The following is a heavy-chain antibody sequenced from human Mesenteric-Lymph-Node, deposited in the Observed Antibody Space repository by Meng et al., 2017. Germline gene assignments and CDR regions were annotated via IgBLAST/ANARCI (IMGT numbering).Heavy chain of an antibody. Sequence: GESLKISCAASGFTFSSYWMSWVRQAPGKGLEWVANIKQDGSEKYYVDSVKGRFTISRDNSKNTLYLQMNSLRAEDTAVYYCARDGAYDYVWGGPDYWGQGTLVTVSS. J-gene: IGHJ4*02. CDR2: IKQDGSEK. CDR3: ARDGAYDYVWGGPDY. CDR1: GFTFSSYW. D-gene: IGHD3-16*01. V-gene: IGHV3-7*01.